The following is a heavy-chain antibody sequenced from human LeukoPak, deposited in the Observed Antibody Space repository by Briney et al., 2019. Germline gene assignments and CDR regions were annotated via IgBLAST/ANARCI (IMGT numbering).Heavy chain of an antibody. Sequence: LRLSCAASGFTFSSYAMSWVRQPPGKGLEWIGYIYYSGSTYYNPSLKSRVTISVDTSKNQFSLKLSSVTAADTAVYYCAAGPGNWFDPWGQGTLVTVSS. CDR3: AAGPGNWFDP. D-gene: IGHD2-8*02. J-gene: IGHJ5*02. CDR2: IYYSGST. V-gene: IGHV4-30-4*08. CDR1: GFTFSSYA.